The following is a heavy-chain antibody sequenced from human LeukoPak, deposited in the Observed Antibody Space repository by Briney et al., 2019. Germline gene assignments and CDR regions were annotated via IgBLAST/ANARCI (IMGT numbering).Heavy chain of an antibody. Sequence: GESLKISCKGSGYSFTSYWISWVRQMPGNGLEWMGRIDPSDSYTNYSPSFQGHVTISADKSISTAYLQWSSLKASDTAMYYCARGGYDGDYFDYWGQGTLVTVSS. CDR2: IDPSDSYT. J-gene: IGHJ4*02. CDR3: ARGGYDGDYFDY. D-gene: IGHD5-12*01. V-gene: IGHV5-10-1*01. CDR1: GYSFTSYW.